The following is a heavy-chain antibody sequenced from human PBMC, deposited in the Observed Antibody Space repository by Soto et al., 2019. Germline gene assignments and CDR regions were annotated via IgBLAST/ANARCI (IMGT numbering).Heavy chain of an antibody. Sequence: SETLSLTGAVYGMSFSGYYWSWIRQPPGKGLEWIGEINHSGSTNYNPSLKSRVTISVDTSKNQFSLKLSSVTAADTAVYYCARGPPLGYWGQGTLVTVSS. CDR1: GMSFSGYY. V-gene: IGHV4-34*01. CDR3: ARGPPLGY. CDR2: INHSGST. J-gene: IGHJ4*02.